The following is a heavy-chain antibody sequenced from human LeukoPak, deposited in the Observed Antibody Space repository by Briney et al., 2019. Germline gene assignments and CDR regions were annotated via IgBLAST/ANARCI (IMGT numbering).Heavy chain of an antibody. CDR2: INQDGSEQ. V-gene: IGHV3-7*01. CDR3: VRALGSSSADY. J-gene: IGHJ4*02. Sequence: PGGSLRLSCAASGFTFTNNWMSWVRQAPGKGLEWVANINQDGSEQYCVDSVEGRFTISRDNTKNSLSLQMNSLRGEDTAVYYCVRALGSSSADYWGQGTLVTVSS. D-gene: IGHD6-6*01. CDR1: GFTFTNNW.